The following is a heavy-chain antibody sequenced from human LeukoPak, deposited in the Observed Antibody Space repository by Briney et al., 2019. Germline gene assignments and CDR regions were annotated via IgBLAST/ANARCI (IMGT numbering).Heavy chain of an antibody. V-gene: IGHV3-7*01. CDR2: IKQDGSDK. CDR3: ARTYYDILTGSDY. Sequence: TGDSLRLSCAASGFTFTKYWMTWVRQAPGKGLEWVGNIKQDGSDKNYMDSVKGRFTISRDNTKNSVYLQMSSLRAEDTAVYYCARTYYDILTGSDYWGQGTLVTVSS. CDR1: GFTFTKYW. D-gene: IGHD3-9*01. J-gene: IGHJ4*02.